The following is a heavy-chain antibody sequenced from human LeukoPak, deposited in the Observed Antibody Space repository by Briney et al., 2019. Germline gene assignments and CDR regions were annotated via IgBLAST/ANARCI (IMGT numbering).Heavy chain of an antibody. Sequence: GGSLRLSCAASGLTFSNYWMHWVRQAPGKGLVWVSRINSDGSSTTSADSVKGRFTISRDDAKNTLYLQMNSLRAEDTAVYYCAKGGATVIDYWGQGTLVTVSS. CDR3: AKGGATVIDY. V-gene: IGHV3-74*01. D-gene: IGHD4-17*01. CDR1: GLTFSNYW. CDR2: INSDGSST. J-gene: IGHJ4*02.